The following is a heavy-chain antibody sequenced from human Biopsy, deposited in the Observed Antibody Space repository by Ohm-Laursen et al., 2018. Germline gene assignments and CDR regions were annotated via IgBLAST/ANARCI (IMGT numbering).Heavy chain of an antibody. CDR1: GGTFSNSA. CDR2: IITFFRTV. J-gene: IGHJ6*02. Sequence: ASSVTVSCKVSGGTFSNSAISWVRQAPGQGLEWMGGIITFFRTVNYAQNFQGRLTITADEFTDTAYMELRSLRSEDTAVYYCAPQTPRDPDILTGAYHYDMAVWGQGTTVTVSS. V-gene: IGHV1-69*01. CDR3: APQTPRDPDILTGAYHYDMAV. D-gene: IGHD3-9*01.